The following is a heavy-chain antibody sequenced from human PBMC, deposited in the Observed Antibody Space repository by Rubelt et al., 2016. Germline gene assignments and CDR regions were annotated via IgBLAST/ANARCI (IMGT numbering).Heavy chain of an antibody. J-gene: IGHJ5*02. CDR3: ARVVVVVPANWFDP. CDR1: GGSFSGYY. D-gene: IGHD2-2*01. CDR2: IKHSGST. V-gene: IGHV4-34*01. Sequence: QVQLQQWGAGLLKPSETLSLTCAVYGGSFSGYYWSWIRQPPGKGLEWIGEIKHSGSTNYNPSLKSRVTISVDTSENQFSLKLSSVTAADTAVYYCARVVVVVPANWFDPWGQGTLVTVSS.